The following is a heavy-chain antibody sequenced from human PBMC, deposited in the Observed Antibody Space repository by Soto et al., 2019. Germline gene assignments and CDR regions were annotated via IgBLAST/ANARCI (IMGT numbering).Heavy chain of an antibody. D-gene: IGHD5-12*01. V-gene: IGHV3-23*01. CDR3: EGSWT. CDR1: GFTLTNYA. Sequence: EVQLLVSGGGSAQPGGSLRLSCEVSGFTLTNYAMSWVRQTSGKGLEWVSQISASGDRTYYADSVKGRFTISKDFSKNTLFLQKNSLRGEDSAVYYCEGSWTWGQGTMGTVSS. J-gene: IGHJ3*01. CDR2: ISASGDRT.